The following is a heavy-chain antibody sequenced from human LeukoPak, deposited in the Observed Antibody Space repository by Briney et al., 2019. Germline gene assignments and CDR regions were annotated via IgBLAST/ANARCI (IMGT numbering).Heavy chain of an antibody. V-gene: IGHV3-7*01. D-gene: IGHD5-12*01. J-gene: IGHJ4*02. Sequence: GGSLRLSCTASGFIFSNYWMTWVRQAPGKGLEWVAQINQEGSKEYYIDSVQARFSIHRDNARNSLSLQMNSLRAEDTAVYYCVRDGGVSGYDLLDYWGQGTLVTVSS. CDR3: VRDGGVSGYDLLDY. CDR1: GFIFSNYW. CDR2: INQEGSKE.